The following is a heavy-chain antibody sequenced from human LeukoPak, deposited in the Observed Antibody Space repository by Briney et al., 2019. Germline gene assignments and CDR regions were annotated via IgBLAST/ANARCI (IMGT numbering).Heavy chain of an antibody. CDR1: GGTFSSYA. Sequence: SVKVSCKASGGTFSSYAINWVRQAPGQGLEWMGGIITILGSAKYAQKFQGRVTITADESATTSYMELSSLSSDDTALYYCARIKRPLNLAVRPGQDAFDIWGQGTMVTVSS. V-gene: IGHV1-69*13. CDR3: ARIKRPLNLAVRPGQDAFDI. CDR2: IITILGSA. D-gene: IGHD6-6*01. J-gene: IGHJ3*02.